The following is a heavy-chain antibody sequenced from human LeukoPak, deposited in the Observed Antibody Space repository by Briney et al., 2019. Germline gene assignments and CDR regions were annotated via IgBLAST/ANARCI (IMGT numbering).Heavy chain of an antibody. J-gene: IGHJ6*02. V-gene: IGHV4-30-2*01. D-gene: IGHD4-23*01. CDR2: IYHSGST. CDR3: ARRMTTVGYYYYYGMDV. CDR1: GGSISSGGYS. Sequence: SETLSLTCAVSGGSISSGGYSWSWIRQPPGKGLEWIGYIYHSGSTYYNPSLKSRVTISVDRSKNQFSLKLSSVTAADTAVYYCARRMTTVGYYYYYGMDVWGQGTTVTVSS.